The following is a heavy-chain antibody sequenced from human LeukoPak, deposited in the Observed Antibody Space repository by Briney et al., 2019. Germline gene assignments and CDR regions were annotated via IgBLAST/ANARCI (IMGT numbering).Heavy chain of an antibody. V-gene: IGHV1-8*01. CDR2: MDPNSGNT. J-gene: IGHJ6*03. CDR1: GYTFTSYD. D-gene: IGHD6-19*01. Sequence: ASVKVSCKASGYTFTSYDINWVRRATGQGLEWMGWMDPNSGNTGYAQKFQGRVTITRNTSISTAYMELSSLRSEDTAVYYCARVRFSSGWYGYYYYYMDVWGKGTTVTVSS. CDR3: ARVRFSSGWYGYYYYYMDV.